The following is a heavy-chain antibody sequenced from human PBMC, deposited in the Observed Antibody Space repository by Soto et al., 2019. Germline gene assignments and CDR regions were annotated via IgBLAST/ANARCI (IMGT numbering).Heavy chain of an antibody. V-gene: IGHV1-18*01. CDR2: IIAYNGKT. CDR3: ARGGTTIDS. CDR1: GYTFNNFV. J-gene: IGHJ4*02. Sequence: QVQLVQSGAEVKKPGASVKVSCKASGYTFNNFVISWVRQAPGHGLEWMGWIIAYNGKTNFAQNFQGRVTMTTDTPTSTAYLALRRLRSDPTAVYCCARGGTTIDSWGQGTLVTASA. D-gene: IGHD4-17*01.